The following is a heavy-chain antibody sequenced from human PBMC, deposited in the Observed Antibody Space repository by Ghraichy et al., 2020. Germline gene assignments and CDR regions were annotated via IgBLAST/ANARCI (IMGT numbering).Heavy chain of an antibody. D-gene: IGHD6-13*01. V-gene: IGHV1-24*01. CDR3: ATPLGRGIAAAGTFDY. J-gene: IGHJ4*02. CDR1: GYTLTELS. Sequence: ASVKVSCKVSGYTLTELSMHWVRQAPGKGLEWMGGFDPEDGETIYAQKFQGRVTMTEDTSTDTAYMELSSLRSEDTAVYYCATPLGRGIAAAGTFDYWGQGTLVTVSS. CDR2: FDPEDGET.